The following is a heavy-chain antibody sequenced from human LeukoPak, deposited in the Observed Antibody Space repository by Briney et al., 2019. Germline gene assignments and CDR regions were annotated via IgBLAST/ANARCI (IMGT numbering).Heavy chain of an antibody. J-gene: IGHJ5*02. CDR3: AREAPKKGWFDP. CDR2: THPSGNT. V-gene: IGHV4-4*09. CDR1: AGSNNSYY. Sequence: PSETLSLTCTVSAGSNNSYYWSWIRQPPGKGLEWIGYTHPSGNTNYSPSLKSRVTISIDTSRNQFSLKLSSVTAADTAVYFCAREAPKKGWFDPWGQGTLVTVSS.